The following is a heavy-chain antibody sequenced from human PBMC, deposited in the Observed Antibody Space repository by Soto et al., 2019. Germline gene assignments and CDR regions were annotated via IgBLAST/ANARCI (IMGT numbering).Heavy chain of an antibody. CDR1: GFTFSSYG. CDR3: AKDWDSGSYDAFDI. CDR2: ISYDGSNK. V-gene: IGHV3-30*18. Sequence: ESGGGVVQPGRSLRLSCAASGFTFSSYGMHWVRQAPGKGLEWVAVISYDGSNKYYADSVKGRSTISRDNSKNTLYLQMNSLRAEDTAVYYCAKDWDSGSYDAFDIWGQGTMVTVSS. D-gene: IGHD1-26*01. J-gene: IGHJ3*02.